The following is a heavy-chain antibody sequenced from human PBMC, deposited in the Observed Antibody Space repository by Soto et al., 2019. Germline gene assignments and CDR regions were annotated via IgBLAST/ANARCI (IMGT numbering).Heavy chain of an antibody. V-gene: IGHV1-69*10. CDR3: KRGLPSHAKFGF. CDR1: GGNFCDSA. D-gene: IGHD3-10*01. J-gene: IGHJ4*02. CDR2: IISMLGAS. Sequence: ASVKVSCKASGGNFCDSALHWVRQVPGQGLEWMGGIISMLGASNYSQRCTARVAIAADKSRKRAYMDLSSLRSEDTSVYDCKRGLPSHAKFGFWGQGPLVTFAS.